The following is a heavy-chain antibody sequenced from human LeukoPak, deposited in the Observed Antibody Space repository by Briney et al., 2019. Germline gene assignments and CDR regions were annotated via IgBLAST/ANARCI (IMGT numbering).Heavy chain of an antibody. J-gene: IGHJ4*02. D-gene: IGHD6-13*01. CDR3: ARGAGYSSSWYGTFDF. CDR1: GFTFSSYE. Sequence: SGGSLRLSCAASGFTFSSYEMNWVRQAPGKGLEWVSYISSSGSTIYYADSVKGRFTISRDNAKNSLYLQMNSLRAEDTAVYYCARGAGYSSSWYGTFDFWGQGTLVTVSS. CDR2: ISSSGSTI. V-gene: IGHV3-48*03.